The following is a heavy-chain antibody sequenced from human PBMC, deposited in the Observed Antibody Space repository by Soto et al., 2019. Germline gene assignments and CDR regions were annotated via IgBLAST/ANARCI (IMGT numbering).Heavy chain of an antibody. Sequence: GGSLRLSCAASGFTVSSNYMSWVRQAPGKGLEWVSVIYSGGSTYYADSVKGRFTISRDNSKNTLYLQMNSLRAEDTAVYYCACDPSAGGYVAPYYYYYGMDVWGQGTTVTVSS. V-gene: IGHV3-53*01. D-gene: IGHD5-12*01. J-gene: IGHJ6*02. CDR3: ACDPSAGGYVAPYYYYYGMDV. CDR1: GFTVSSNY. CDR2: IYSGGST.